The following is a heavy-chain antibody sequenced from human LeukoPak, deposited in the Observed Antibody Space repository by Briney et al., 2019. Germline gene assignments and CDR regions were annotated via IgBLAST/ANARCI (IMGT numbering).Heavy chain of an antibody. CDR1: GGSFSSHF. Sequence: SETLSLTCTVSGGSFSSHFWSWIRQPPGKGLEWIGYIYNSGITNYNPSLKSRVTMSVDTSKNQFSLMLRSVTAADTAVYYCARDHLPAGAPGYYMDVWGKGTTVTVSS. J-gene: IGHJ6*03. D-gene: IGHD4/OR15-4a*01. CDR3: ARDHLPAGAPGYYMDV. CDR2: IYNSGIT. V-gene: IGHV4-59*11.